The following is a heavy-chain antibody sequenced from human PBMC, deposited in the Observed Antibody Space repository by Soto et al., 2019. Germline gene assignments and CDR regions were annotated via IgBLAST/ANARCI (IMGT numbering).Heavy chain of an antibody. V-gene: IGHV3-53*01. CDR3: ARCQNYYDSSGYLFEY. CDR2: IYSGGST. D-gene: IGHD3-22*01. CDR1: GFTVSSNY. Sequence: GGSLRLSCVASGFTVSSNYMSWVRQAPGKGLEWVSIIYSGGSTYYADSVKGRFTISRDNSKNTVYLQMDSLRVEDMAVYYCARCQNYYDSSGYLFEYWGQGALVTVSS. J-gene: IGHJ4*02.